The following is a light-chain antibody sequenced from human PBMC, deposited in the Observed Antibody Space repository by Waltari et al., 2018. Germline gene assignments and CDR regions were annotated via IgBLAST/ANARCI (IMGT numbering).Light chain of an antibody. CDR1: QSLLHSDGYNY. CDR2: LAS. V-gene: IGKV2-28*01. J-gene: IGKJ5*01. Sequence: EIVMTQAPLSLPVTPGEPASISCRSSQSLLHSDGYNYVDWYLQKPGQSPQLLIYLASNRASGVPDRFSGSGSGTEFTLKISRVDAEDVGVFYCMQALQTPTFGQGTRPEI. CDR3: MQALQTPT.